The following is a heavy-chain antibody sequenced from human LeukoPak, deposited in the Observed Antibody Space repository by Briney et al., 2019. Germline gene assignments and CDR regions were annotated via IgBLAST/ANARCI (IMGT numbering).Heavy chain of an antibody. CDR1: GGSISSSSYY. Sequence: SETLSLTCTVSGGSISSSSYYWGWIRQPPGKGLEWIGSIYYSGSIYYNPSLKSRVTISVDTSKNQFSLKLSPVTAADTAVYYCARRWGLRFGGTVDYWGQGTLVTVSP. CDR2: IYYSGSI. D-gene: IGHD5-12*01. CDR3: ARRWGLRFGGTVDY. V-gene: IGHV4-39*01. J-gene: IGHJ4*02.